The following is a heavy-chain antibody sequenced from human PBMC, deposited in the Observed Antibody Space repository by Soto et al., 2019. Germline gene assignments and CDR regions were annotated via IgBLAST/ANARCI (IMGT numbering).Heavy chain of an antibody. J-gene: IGHJ4*02. D-gene: IGHD2-2*01. CDR3: ARDRGSTTFDLNY. CDR2: ISSNGGST. V-gene: IGHV3-64*01. Sequence: GGSLRLSCAASGFTFSSYAMHWVRQAPEKGLEYVSAISSNGGSTYYANSVKGRFTISRDNSKNTLYLQMGSLRAEDMAVYYCARDRGSTTFDLNYWGRETLVTVSS. CDR1: GFTFSSYA.